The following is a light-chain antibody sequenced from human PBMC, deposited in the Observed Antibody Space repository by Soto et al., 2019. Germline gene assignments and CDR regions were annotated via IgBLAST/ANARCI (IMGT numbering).Light chain of an antibody. V-gene: IGLV2-14*01. J-gene: IGLJ3*02. CDR1: TSDVGGYNH. CDR3: SSYTDSSTWV. CDR2: EVT. Sequence: QSALTQPASVSGSPGQSIAISCTGSTSDVGGYNHVSWYQQHPGKAPKLMIYEVTNRPSGVADRFSGSKSGNTASLTISGLQAEDEAVYYCSSYTDSSTWVFGGGTKVTVL.